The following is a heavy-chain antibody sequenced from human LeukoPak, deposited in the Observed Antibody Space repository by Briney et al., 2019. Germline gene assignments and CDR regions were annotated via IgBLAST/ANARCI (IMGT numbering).Heavy chain of an antibody. J-gene: IGHJ6*02. CDR2: ISGSGGST. CDR1: GFTFSSYA. Sequence: GGSLRLSCAASGFTFSSYAMSWVRQAPGKGLEWVSAISGSGGSTYYADSVKGRFTISRDNSKNTLYLQMNSLRAEDTAVYYCARGVADPHYYYYGMDVWGQGTTVTVSS. V-gene: IGHV3-23*01. D-gene: IGHD6-13*01. CDR3: ARGVADPHYYYYGMDV.